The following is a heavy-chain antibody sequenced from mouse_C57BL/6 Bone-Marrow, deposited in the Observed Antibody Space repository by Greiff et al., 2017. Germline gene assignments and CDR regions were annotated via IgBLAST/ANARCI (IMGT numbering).Heavy chain of an antibody. CDR3: ERGRLCITTVEGDFDV. D-gene: IGHD1-1*01. Sequence: VQLQQPGAELVKPGASVKLSCKASGYTFTSYWMHWVKQRPGRGLEWIGRIDPNSGGTKDNEKFKSKATLTVDKASSTAYMQLSSLTSEDSAVYCCERGRLCITTVEGDFDVWGTGTTVTVSS. CDR1: GYTFTSYW. CDR2: IDPNSGGT. J-gene: IGHJ1*03. V-gene: IGHV1-72*01.